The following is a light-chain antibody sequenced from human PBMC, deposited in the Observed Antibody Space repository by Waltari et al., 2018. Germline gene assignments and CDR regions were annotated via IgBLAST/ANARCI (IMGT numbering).Light chain of an antibody. J-gene: IGLJ3*02. Sequence: QSALTQPRSVSGSPGQSVTISCTGTSSDVGGYNYDPWYQHPPGKAPKCMIYDVTRRPSGVPDRFSGSKSGNTASLTISGLQAEDEADYYCGSYAGSYSWVFGGGTKVTVL. CDR3: GSYAGSYSWV. CDR2: DVT. CDR1: SSDVGGYNY. V-gene: IGLV2-11*01.